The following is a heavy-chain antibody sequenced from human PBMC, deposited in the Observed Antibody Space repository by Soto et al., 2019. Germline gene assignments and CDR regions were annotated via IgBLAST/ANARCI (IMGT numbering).Heavy chain of an antibody. V-gene: IGHV3-7*03. CDR1: GFSFSHFW. D-gene: IGHD3-16*01. CDR3: ARTGWPQSSYYFDY. CDR2: INEDGSEK. Sequence: GGSLRLSCAASGFSFSHFWMSWVRQTPGKGLEWVANINEDGSEKFFADSVKGRFTISRDNAKNSLSLQMNSLTADDTAVYYCARTGWPQSSYYFDYWGQGTLVTVSS. J-gene: IGHJ4*02.